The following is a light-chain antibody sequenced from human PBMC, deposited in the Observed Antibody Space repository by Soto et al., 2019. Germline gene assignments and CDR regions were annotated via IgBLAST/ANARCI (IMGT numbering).Light chain of an antibody. CDR3: HQYGMSPQT. CDR2: DAS. J-gene: IGKJ1*01. V-gene: IGKV3-20*01. CDR1: QSVSDTH. Sequence: VLTESPGALALSPGASATLSCRASQSVSDTHVAWYQQTPGQAPRLLIYDASRRDIGVPDRFSGSGSGTDFTLTISGLEPEDFAVYFCHQYGMSPQTFGQGTKLDIK.